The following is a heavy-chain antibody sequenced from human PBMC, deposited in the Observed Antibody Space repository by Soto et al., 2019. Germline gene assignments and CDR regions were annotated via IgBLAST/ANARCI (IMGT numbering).Heavy chain of an antibody. D-gene: IGHD2-15*01. Sequence: ASVKVSCKPSGYTFTTYGSAWVRQAPGQGLEWMGWISTHNGHTKFAQKLQDRVTLTTDTTTSTAYMELRNLRSDDTAVYYCIRDDCSGDTCYLGHWGQGALVTVSS. CDR2: ISTHNGHT. CDR1: GYTFTTYG. J-gene: IGHJ4*02. V-gene: IGHV1-18*01. CDR3: IRDDCSGDTCYLGH.